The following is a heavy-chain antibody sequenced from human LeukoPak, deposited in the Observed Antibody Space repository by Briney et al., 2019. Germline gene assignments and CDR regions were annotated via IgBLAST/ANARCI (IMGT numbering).Heavy chain of an antibody. CDR1: GFIFSNYE. D-gene: IGHD1-26*01. V-gene: IGHV3-48*03. J-gene: IGHJ4*02. CDR2: ISSTGSDI. Sequence: AGSLRLSCAGSGFIFSNYEMNWVRQAPGKGLEWVSYISSTGSDIYYADSVKGRFTISRDNAENSLYLQMNSLRAEDTAVYYCARDLPTGTYRAYFDKWGQGTLVTVSS. CDR3: ARDLPTGTYRAYFDK.